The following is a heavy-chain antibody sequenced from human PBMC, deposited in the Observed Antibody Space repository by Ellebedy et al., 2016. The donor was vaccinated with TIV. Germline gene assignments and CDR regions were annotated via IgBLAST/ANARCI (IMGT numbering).Heavy chain of an antibody. D-gene: IGHD5-18*01. J-gene: IGHJ4*02. Sequence: SETLSLTCTVSGGSISSSSYYWGWIRQSPGKGLEWIGSIYYSGSTYYNPSLKSRVTISVDTSKNQFSLKLSSVTAADTAVYYCARALEEDTAMVVSYDIVNWGQGTLVTVSS. CDR2: IYYSGST. CDR1: GGSISSSSYY. CDR3: ARALEEDTAMVVSYDIVN. V-gene: IGHV4-39*01.